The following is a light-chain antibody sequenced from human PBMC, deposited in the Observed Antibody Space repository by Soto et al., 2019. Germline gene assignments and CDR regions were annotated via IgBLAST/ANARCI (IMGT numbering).Light chain of an antibody. Sequence: EIVLTHSPGTRSLSPGQRATLSCRASQRLSASDIAWYQQKPGQAPKFLIYGVSSRATGIPDRFSGSGSGADFTLTISRLEPEDFAVYHCQQYGSSPLITFGQGTRLEIK. CDR1: QRLSASD. V-gene: IGKV3-20*01. CDR2: GVS. J-gene: IGKJ5*01. CDR3: QQYGSSPLIT.